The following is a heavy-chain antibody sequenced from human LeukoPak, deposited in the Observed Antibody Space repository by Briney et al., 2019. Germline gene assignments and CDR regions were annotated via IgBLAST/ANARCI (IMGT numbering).Heavy chain of an antibody. CDR1: GGSFSGYY. Sequence: SETLSLTCAVYGGSFSGYYWSSIRQPPGKGLEWIGEGNHSGSTNYNPSLKSRVTISVDTSKNQFSLKLSSVTAADTAVYYCARRKGTSGWSWGSPYYFDYWGQGTLVTVSS. CDR2: GNHSGST. CDR3: ARRKGTSGWSWGSPYYFDY. J-gene: IGHJ4*02. V-gene: IGHV4-34*01. D-gene: IGHD6-19*01.